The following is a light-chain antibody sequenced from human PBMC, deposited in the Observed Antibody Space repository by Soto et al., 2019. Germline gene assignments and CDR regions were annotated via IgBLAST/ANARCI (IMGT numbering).Light chain of an antibody. Sequence: DIQVTQSPSSLSASVGDRVTITCQASQHISNSLNWYQHKPGKPPKVLIFHASNLATGVPSRFSGSGSGTDFTFTISSLQPQDIATYYCQQFEDVPYTFGQGTKLEIK. CDR3: QQFEDVPYT. V-gene: IGKV1-33*01. CDR2: HAS. J-gene: IGKJ2*01. CDR1: QHISNS.